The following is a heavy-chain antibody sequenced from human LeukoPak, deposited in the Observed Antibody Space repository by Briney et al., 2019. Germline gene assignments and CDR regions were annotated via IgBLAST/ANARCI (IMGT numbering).Heavy chain of an antibody. J-gene: IGHJ4*02. V-gene: IGHV1-46*01. Sequence: GASVKVSCTASGYTFTRNGVSWVRQAPGQGLEWMGIINPGDGKTSYAQKFQGRVTMTRDTSTSTVYMELSSLRSEDTAVYYCAREIGPRQLHLWGSAFDYWGQGTLVTVSS. D-gene: IGHD5-18*01. CDR2: INPGDGKT. CDR1: GYTFTRNG. CDR3: AREIGPRQLHLWGSAFDY.